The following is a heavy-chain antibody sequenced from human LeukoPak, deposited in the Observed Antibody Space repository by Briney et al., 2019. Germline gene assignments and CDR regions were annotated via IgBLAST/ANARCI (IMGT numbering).Heavy chain of an antibody. CDR2: ISGSGGST. V-gene: IGHV3-23*01. CDR1: GFTFSSYA. Sequence: GGSLRLSCAASGFTFSSYAMSWVRQAPGKGLEWVSAISGSGGSTYYADSVKGRFTISRDNSKNTLYLQMNSLRAEDTAVYYCAKDYIVATIGGDAFDIWGQGTMATVSS. CDR3: AKDYIVATIGGDAFDI. D-gene: IGHD5-12*01. J-gene: IGHJ3*02.